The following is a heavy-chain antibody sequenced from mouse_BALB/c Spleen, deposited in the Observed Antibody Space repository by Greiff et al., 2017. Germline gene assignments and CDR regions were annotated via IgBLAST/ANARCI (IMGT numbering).Heavy chain of an antibody. CDR2: INPSNGGT. Sequence: QVHVKQPGAELVKPGASVKLSCKASGYTFTSYYMYWVKQRPGQGLEWIGGINPSNGGTNFNEKFKSKATLTVDKSSSTAYMQLSSLTSEDSAVYYCTRWDDGYYDAMDYWGQGTSVTVSS. V-gene: IGHV1S81*02. CDR1: GYTFTSYY. CDR3: TRWDDGYYDAMDY. D-gene: IGHD2-3*01. J-gene: IGHJ4*01.